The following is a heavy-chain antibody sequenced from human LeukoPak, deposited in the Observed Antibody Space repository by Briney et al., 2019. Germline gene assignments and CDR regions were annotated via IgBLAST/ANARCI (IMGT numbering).Heavy chain of an antibody. D-gene: IGHD4-23*01. CDR1: GGSFIGYH. CDR3: ARDPTTVVTLPYYFDF. J-gene: IGHJ4*02. V-gene: IGHV4-34*01. Sequence: SETLSLTCAVYGGSFIGYHWNWIRQTPEKGLEWIGEINHRGHTNYNPSLESRVTISADTSKNQFSLKLRSVTAADTAVYYCARDPTTVVTLPYYFDFWGPGTLVTVSS. CDR2: INHRGHT.